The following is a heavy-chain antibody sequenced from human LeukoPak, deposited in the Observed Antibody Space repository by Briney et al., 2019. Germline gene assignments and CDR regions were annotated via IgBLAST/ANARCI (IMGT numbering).Heavy chain of an antibody. CDR2: ISSSSSYI. V-gene: IGHV3-21*01. D-gene: IGHD1-26*01. J-gene: IGHJ4*02. CDR3: ARDLMVGGTAILGY. Sequence: GGSLRLSCAASGFTFSSYSMNWVRQAPGKGLEWVSSISSSSSYIYYADSVKGRFTISRDNAKNSLYLQMNSLRAEDTAVYYCARDLMVGGTAILGYWGQGTLVTVSS. CDR1: GFTFSSYS.